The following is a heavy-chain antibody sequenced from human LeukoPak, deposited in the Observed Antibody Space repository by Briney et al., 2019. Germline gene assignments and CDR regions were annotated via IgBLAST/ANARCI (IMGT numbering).Heavy chain of an antibody. Sequence: ASVKVSCKVSGYTLTELSMHWVRQAPGKGLEWMGGFDPGDGETIYAQKFQGRVTMTEDTSTDTAYMELSSLRSEDTAVYYCATGYDFWSGPYYYYYYMDVWGKGTTVTVSS. CDR1: GYTLTELS. V-gene: IGHV1-24*01. CDR3: ATGYDFWSGPYYYYYYMDV. J-gene: IGHJ6*03. D-gene: IGHD3-3*01. CDR2: FDPGDGET.